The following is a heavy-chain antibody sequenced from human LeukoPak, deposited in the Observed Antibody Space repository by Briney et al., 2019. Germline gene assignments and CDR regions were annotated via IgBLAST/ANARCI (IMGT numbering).Heavy chain of an antibody. D-gene: IGHD3-22*01. Sequence: ASVKVSCKASGYTFTGYYMHWVRQAPGQGLEWMGWINPNSGGTNYAQKFQGRVTMTRDTSTSTVYMELNTLRSEDTAVYYCARASNYYYDVTADYPRYWGQGTLVTVSS. CDR3: ARASNYYYDVTADYPRY. V-gene: IGHV1-2*02. CDR2: INPNSGGT. CDR1: GYTFTGYY. J-gene: IGHJ4*02.